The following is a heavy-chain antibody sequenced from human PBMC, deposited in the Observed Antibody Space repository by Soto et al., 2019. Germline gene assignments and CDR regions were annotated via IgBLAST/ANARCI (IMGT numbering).Heavy chain of an antibody. CDR3: ARGRNWFDP. V-gene: IGHV4-39*01. J-gene: IGHJ5*02. CDR1: GGSISSSSYY. CDR2: IYYSGST. Sequence: PSEPLSLTCTVSGGSISSSSYYWGWIRQPPGKGLEWIGSIYYSGSTYYNPSLKSRVTISVDTSKNQFSLKLSSVTAADTAVYYCARGRNWFDPWGQGTLVTVSS.